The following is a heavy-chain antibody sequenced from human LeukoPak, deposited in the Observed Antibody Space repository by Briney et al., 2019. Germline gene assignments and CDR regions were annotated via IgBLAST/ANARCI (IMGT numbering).Heavy chain of an antibody. CDR2: IYHSGST. V-gene: IGHV4-4*02. D-gene: IGHD5-24*01. Sequence: SETLSLTCAVSGGSISSSNWWSWVRQPPGKGQEWIGEIYHSGSTNYNPSLKSRVTISVDKSKNQFSLKLSSVTAADTAVYYWARKFHRWLQALHYYYYMDVWGKGTTVTVSS. CDR1: GGSISSSNW. J-gene: IGHJ6*03. CDR3: ARKFHRWLQALHYYYYMDV.